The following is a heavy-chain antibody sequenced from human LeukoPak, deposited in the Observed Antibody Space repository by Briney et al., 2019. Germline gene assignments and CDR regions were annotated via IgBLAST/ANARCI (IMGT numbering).Heavy chain of an antibody. V-gene: IGHV4-59*01. Sequence: SETLSLTCTVSGGSISSYYWSWIRQPPGKGLEWIGYTHYSGSTNYNPSLKSRVTISVDTSKNQFSLKLSSVTAADTAVYYCARMASNYYDSSGYPGVFDYWGQGTLVTVSS. CDR2: THYSGST. CDR1: GGSISSYY. J-gene: IGHJ4*02. CDR3: ARMASNYYDSSGYPGVFDY. D-gene: IGHD3-22*01.